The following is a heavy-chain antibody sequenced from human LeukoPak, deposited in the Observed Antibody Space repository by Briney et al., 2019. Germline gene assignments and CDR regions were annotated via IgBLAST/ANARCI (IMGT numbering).Heavy chain of an antibody. J-gene: IGHJ4*02. CDR3: ARDCWDYGSGSYCGIDY. CDR2: ITSSSNYI. D-gene: IGHD3-10*01. CDR1: GFTFSSYN. Sequence: GGSLRLSCAASGFTFSSYNMNWVRQAPGKGLEWVSSITSSSNYIYYADSVKGRFTISRDNAKNSLYLQMNSLRAEDTTVYYCARDCWDYGSGSYCGIDYWGEGTLVTVSS. V-gene: IGHV3-21*03.